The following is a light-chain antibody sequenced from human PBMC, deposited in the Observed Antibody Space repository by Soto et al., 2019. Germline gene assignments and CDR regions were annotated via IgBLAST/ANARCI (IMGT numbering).Light chain of an antibody. CDR1: QSVRSSY. Sequence: EIVLTQSPGTLSLSPGERATLSCRASQSVRSSYFAWYQQRPGQSPRLLIYGAASRATGIPDRFSGDGSGTDFTLTISRLEPEDCAVYYCQQYGSSPGYTFGQGTKLEIK. V-gene: IGKV3-20*01. J-gene: IGKJ2*01. CDR3: QQYGSSPGYT. CDR2: GAA.